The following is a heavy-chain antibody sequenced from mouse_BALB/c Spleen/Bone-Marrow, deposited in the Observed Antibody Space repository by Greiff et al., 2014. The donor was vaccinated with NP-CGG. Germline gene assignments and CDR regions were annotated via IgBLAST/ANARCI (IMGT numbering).Heavy chain of an antibody. CDR3: ARLRRYYGYFDY. J-gene: IGHJ2*01. Sequence: EVKLMESGGGLVQPGGSRKLSCAASGFTFSSFGMHWVRQAPEKGLEWVAYINSGSSTIYYADTVKGRFTISRDNPKNTLFLQMTSLRSEDTAVYYCARLRRYYGYFDYWGQGTTLTVSS. CDR1: GFTFSSFG. CDR2: INSGSSTI. D-gene: IGHD1-1*01. V-gene: IGHV5-17*02.